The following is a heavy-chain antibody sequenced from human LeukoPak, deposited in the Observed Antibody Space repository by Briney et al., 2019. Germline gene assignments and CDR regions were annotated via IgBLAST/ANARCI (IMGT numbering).Heavy chain of an antibody. CDR2: ITRSSTYT. Sequence: GGSLRLSCAASGFSFSTYWMSWVRQAPGKGLEWVSHITRSSTYTNYADSVKGRFTISRDNAKNSLYLQMNSLRAEDTAVYYCARDIALTTGCMDVWGQGTTVTVSS. V-gene: IGHV3-11*05. D-gene: IGHD1-14*01. CDR1: GFSFSTYW. CDR3: ARDIALTTGCMDV. J-gene: IGHJ6*02.